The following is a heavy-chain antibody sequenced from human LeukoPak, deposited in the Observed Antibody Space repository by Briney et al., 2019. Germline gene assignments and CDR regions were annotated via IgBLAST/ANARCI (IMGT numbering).Heavy chain of an antibody. V-gene: IGHV4-34*01. CDR1: DGSFRRYY. J-gene: IGHJ3*02. CDR2: INHSGDT. Sequence: PSETLSLTFALYDGSFRRYYGIGIRQSPGKGLEWIGDINHSGDTKYSPSLKSRITISVDTSKNHFSLKLNSVTAADTGIYYCESVNIAMVRGASDIWGHGTMVTVSS. D-gene: IGHD5-18*01. CDR3: ESVNIAMVRGASDI.